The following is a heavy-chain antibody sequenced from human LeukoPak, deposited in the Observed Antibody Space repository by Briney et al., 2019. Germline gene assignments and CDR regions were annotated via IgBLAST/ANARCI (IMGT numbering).Heavy chain of an antibody. CDR3: ASAHSSWSDYYYYCMDV. Sequence: PSETLSLTCTVSGGSISSSSYYWGWIRQPPGKGLEWIGSIYYSGSTYYNPSLKSRVTISVDTSKNQFSLKLSSVTAADTAVYYCASAHSSWSDYYYYCMDVWGKGTTVTVSS. V-gene: IGHV4-39*01. J-gene: IGHJ6*03. CDR2: IYYSGST. D-gene: IGHD6-6*01. CDR1: GGSISSSSYY.